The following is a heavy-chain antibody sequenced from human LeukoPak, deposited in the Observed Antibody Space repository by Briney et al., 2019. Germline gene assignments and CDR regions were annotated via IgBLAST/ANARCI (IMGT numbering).Heavy chain of an antibody. J-gene: IGHJ4*02. CDR1: GGSVSDSRHY. D-gene: IGHD7-27*01. V-gene: IGHV4-39*07. CDR2: ISYSGTT. CDR3: ARVDRHLGIRHFFDY. Sequence: KPSETLSLTCTVSGGSVSDSRHYWGWIRQPPGKGLEWIGSISYSGTTYSNPSLKSRVAMSLDTSKNQFSLRLRSVTSADTAMYYCARVDRHLGIRHFFDYWGQGTLVTASS.